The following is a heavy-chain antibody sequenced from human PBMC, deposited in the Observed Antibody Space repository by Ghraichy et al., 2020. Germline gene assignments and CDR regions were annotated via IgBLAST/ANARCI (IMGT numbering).Heavy chain of an antibody. CDR3: ARVLRDAVAGTGGEVPYYYYYYMDV. CDR2: IYYSGST. D-gene: IGHD6-19*01. V-gene: IGHV4-59*01. J-gene: IGHJ6*03. CDR1: GGSISSYY. Sequence: SETLSLTCTVSGGSISSYYWSWIRQPPGKGLEWIGYIYYSGSTNYNPSLKSRVTISVDTSKNQFSLKLSSVTAADTAVYYCARVLRDAVAGTGGEVPYYYYYYMDVWGKGTTVTVSS.